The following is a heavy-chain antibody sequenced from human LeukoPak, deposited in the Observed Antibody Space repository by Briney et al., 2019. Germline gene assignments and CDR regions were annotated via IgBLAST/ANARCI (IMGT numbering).Heavy chain of an antibody. CDR2: ITSDESST. J-gene: IGHJ4*02. Sequence: GGSLRLSCAASGFTFSSYWMHWVRQAPGKGLVWVSRITSDESSTNYADSVKGRFTIPRDNAKNTLYLQMNSLRAEDTAVYYCARGGGGLNYWGQGTLVTVSS. CDR1: GFTFSSYW. D-gene: IGHD3-16*01. V-gene: IGHV3-74*01. CDR3: ARGGGGLNY.